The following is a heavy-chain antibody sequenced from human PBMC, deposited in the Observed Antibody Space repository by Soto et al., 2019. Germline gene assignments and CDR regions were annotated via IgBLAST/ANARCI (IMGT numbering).Heavy chain of an antibody. CDR2: TYYRSRWYN. V-gene: IGHV6-1*01. J-gene: IGHJ6*02. CDR3: ARDFDGRAVRFLEWFNPNYYYGMDV. Sequence: SQTLSLTCAISGDSVSGNSAAWNWIRQSPSRGLEWLGRTYYRSRWYNDYAVSVKSRITVTPDTSKNQFSLHLNSVTPEDTAVYYCARDFDGRAVRFLEWFNPNYYYGMDVWGQGTTVTVSS. CDR1: GDSVSGNSAA. D-gene: IGHD3-3*01.